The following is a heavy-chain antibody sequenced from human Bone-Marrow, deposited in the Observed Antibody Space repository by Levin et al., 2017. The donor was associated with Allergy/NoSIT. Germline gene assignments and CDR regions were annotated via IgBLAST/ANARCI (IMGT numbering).Heavy chain of an antibody. D-gene: IGHD3-22*01. Sequence: LSGGSLRLSCAASGFTFSSYWMSWVRQAPGKGLEWVANIKQDGSEKYYVDSVKGRFTISRDNAKNSLYLQMNSLRAEDTAVYYCASQTENYYDSSGYYRYYFDYWGQGTLVTVSS. V-gene: IGHV3-7*01. CDR1: GFTFSSYW. CDR3: ASQTENYYDSSGYYRYYFDY. CDR2: IKQDGSEK. J-gene: IGHJ4*02.